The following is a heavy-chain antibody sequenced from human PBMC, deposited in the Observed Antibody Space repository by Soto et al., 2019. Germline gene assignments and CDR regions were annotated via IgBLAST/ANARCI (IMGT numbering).Heavy chain of an antibody. J-gene: IGHJ6*02. CDR2: INPSGGST. V-gene: IGHV1-46*01. D-gene: IGHD6-19*01. Sequence: ASVKVSCKASGYTFTSYYMHWVRQAPGQGLEWMGIINPSGGSTSYAQKFQGRVTMTRDTSTSTVYMELSSLRSEDTAVYYCARAIRPRLVLNYYYGMDVWGQGTTVTVSS. CDR3: ARAIRPRLVLNYYYGMDV. CDR1: GYTFTSYY.